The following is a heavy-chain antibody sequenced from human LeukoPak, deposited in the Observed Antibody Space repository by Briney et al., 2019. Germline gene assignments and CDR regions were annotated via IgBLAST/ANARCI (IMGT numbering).Heavy chain of an antibody. Sequence: SETLSLTCTVSGGSISSYCWSWIRQPAGKGLEWIGRIYTSGSTNYNPSLKSRVTMSVDTSKNQFSLKLSSVTAADTAVYYCVSTAYNDFWSGRPGYFDYWGQGALVTVSS. J-gene: IGHJ4*02. CDR2: IYTSGST. D-gene: IGHD3-3*01. CDR1: GGSISSYC. CDR3: VSTAYNDFWSGRPGYFDY. V-gene: IGHV4-4*07.